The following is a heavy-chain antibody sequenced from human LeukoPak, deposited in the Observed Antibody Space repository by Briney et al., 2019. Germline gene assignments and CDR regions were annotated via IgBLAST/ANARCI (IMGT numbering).Heavy chain of an antibody. CDR3: ARVEMGESFDY. Sequence: PSRTLSLTCAVSGGSISSGGYSWSWIRQPPGKGLEWIGYIYHSGRTYYNPSPKSRVTISVDRSKNQFSLKLSSVTAADTAVYYCARVEMGESFDYWGQGTLVTVSS. V-gene: IGHV4-30-2*01. CDR2: IYHSGRT. CDR1: GGSISSGGYS. J-gene: IGHJ4*02. D-gene: IGHD3-16*01.